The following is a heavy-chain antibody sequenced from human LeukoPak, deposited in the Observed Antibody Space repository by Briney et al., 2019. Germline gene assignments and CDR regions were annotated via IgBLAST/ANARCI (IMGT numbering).Heavy chain of an antibody. V-gene: IGHV3-53*01. CDR2: TYSGGST. CDR3: ARDYDGSGYV. CDR1: GFTVSSKY. J-gene: IGHJ4*02. D-gene: IGHD3-22*01. Sequence: GGSLRLSCTASGFTVSSKYMTWVRQAPGKGLECVSVTYSGGSTYYADSVKGRFTISRDNSKNTLYLKMNSLRAEDTAVYYCARDYDGSGYVWGQGTLVTVSS.